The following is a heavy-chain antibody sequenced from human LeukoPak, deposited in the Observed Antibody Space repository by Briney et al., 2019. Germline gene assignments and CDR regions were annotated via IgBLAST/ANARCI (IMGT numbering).Heavy chain of an antibody. Sequence: SVKVSCKASGGTFSSYAISWVRQAPGQGLEWMGGIIPIFGTANYAQKFQGRVTITTDESTSTAYMELSSLRSEDTAVYYCATVLPSYCSSTSCYSGGVVEEPHVSRPDYYYYYMDVWGKGTTVTVSS. CDR2: IIPIFGTA. J-gene: IGHJ6*03. D-gene: IGHD2-2*01. V-gene: IGHV1-69*05. CDR1: GGTFSSYA. CDR3: ATVLPSYCSSTSCYSGGVVEEPHVSRPDYYYYYMDV.